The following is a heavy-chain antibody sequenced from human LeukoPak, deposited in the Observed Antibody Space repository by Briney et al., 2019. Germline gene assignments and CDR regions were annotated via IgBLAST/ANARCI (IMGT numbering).Heavy chain of an antibody. V-gene: IGHV3-30*04. J-gene: IGHJ3*02. CDR1: GFTFSSYD. CDR3: AEDADLMTTVPNSAFDI. D-gene: IGHD4-17*01. CDR2: ISYDGSNK. Sequence: GGSLRLSCAASGFTFSSYDMHWVRQAPGKGLEWVAVISYDGSNKYYADSVKGRFTISRDNSKNTLYLQMNSLRAEDTAVYYCAEDADLMTTVPNSAFDIWGQGTMVTVSS.